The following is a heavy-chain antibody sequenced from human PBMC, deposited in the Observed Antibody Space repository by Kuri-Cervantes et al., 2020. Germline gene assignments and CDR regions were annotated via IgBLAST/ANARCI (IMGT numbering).Heavy chain of an antibody. J-gene: IGHJ4*02. D-gene: IGHD5-18*01. Sequence: ASVKVSCKASGYTFTNYAMNWVRQAPGQGLEWMGWINTNTGNPTYAQGFTGRFVFSLDTSVSTAYLQISSLKAEDTAVYYCARDVTLHVPYSYGSYYFDYWGQGTLVTVSS. CDR3: ARDVTLHVPYSYGSYYFDY. CDR1: GYTFTNYA. V-gene: IGHV7-4-1*02. CDR2: INTNTGNP.